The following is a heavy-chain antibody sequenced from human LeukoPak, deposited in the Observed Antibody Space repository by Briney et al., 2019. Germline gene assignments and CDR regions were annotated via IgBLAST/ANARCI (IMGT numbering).Heavy chain of an antibody. D-gene: IGHD2-2*01. CDR3: ARHRAIVVVPAAIFDAFDI. Sequence: SETLSLTCTVSGGSISSSSYYWGWIRQPPGKGLEWIGGIYYSGSTYYNPSLKSRVTISVDTSKNQFSLKLSSVTAADTAVYYCARHRAIVVVPAAIFDAFDIWGQGTMVTVSS. CDR1: GGSISSSSYY. V-gene: IGHV4-39*01. J-gene: IGHJ3*02. CDR2: IYYSGST.